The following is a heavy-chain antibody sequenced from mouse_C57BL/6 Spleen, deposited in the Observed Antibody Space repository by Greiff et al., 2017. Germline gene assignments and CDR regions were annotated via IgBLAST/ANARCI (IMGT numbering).Heavy chain of an antibody. J-gene: IGHJ2*01. Sequence: VQLQQSGAELVKPGASVKMSCKASGYTFTSYWITWVKQRPGQGLEWIGDIYPGSGSTNYNEKFKSKATLTVDTSSSTAYMQLSSLTSEDSAVYYCARSPLGDYLFDYWGQGTTLTVSS. CDR2: IYPGSGST. V-gene: IGHV1-55*01. CDR1: GYTFTSYW. D-gene: IGHD5-5*01. CDR3: ARSPLGDYLFDY.